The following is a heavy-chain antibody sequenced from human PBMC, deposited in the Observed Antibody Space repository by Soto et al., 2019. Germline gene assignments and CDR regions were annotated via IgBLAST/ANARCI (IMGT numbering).Heavy chain of an antibody. J-gene: IGHJ4*02. CDR3: VRDATYYYDTNAY. D-gene: IGHD3-22*01. CDR2: ISSDGSNK. V-gene: IGHV3-30-3*01. CDR1: GFTFSNYA. Sequence: QVQLVESGGSVVQPGRSLRLSCAASGFTFSNYAVHWVRQAPGKGLEWVALISSDGSNKFYADSVKGRFTISRDNSKNTLYLQVNSLRSEDTAVYYCVRDATYYYDTNAYWGQGTLVTVSS.